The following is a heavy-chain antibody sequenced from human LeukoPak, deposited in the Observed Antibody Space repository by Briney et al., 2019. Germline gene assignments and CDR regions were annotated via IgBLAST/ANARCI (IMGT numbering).Heavy chain of an antibody. CDR2: IKQYGSEK. J-gene: IGHJ6*03. CDR1: GVTFSNYW. D-gene: IGHD2-15*01. CDR3: ARDNRVVNGVYYMDV. Sequence: GGSLTLSCAASGVTFSNYWMTWVRQAPGKGLERVADIKQYGSEKLYVKSVRRRLTTSRDNAKMSLFLQMHSLRAEDRAGYYCARDNRVVNGVYYMDVWGKGTTVTVS. V-gene: IGHV3-7*01.